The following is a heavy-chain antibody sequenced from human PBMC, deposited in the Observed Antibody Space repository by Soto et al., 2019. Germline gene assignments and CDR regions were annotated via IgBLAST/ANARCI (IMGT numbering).Heavy chain of an antibody. D-gene: IGHD2-15*01. V-gene: IGHV1-2*02. J-gene: IGHJ4*02. CDR1: HNTLSGYF. Sequence: QVQLVQSGAEVKKPGASVRISCAGSHNTLSGYFLHWVRQAPGQGLEWVGWINPKTGGTKYSQTFQGRVTMTTDTSIGTAYVELSRLTSDDTAIYYCAENFAHSSSWLTLDFWGPGTLVTVSS. CDR2: INPKTGGT. CDR3: AENFAHSSSWLTLDF.